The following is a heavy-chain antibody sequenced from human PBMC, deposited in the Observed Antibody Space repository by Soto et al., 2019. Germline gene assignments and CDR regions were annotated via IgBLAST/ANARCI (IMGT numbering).Heavy chain of an antibody. Sequence: EVQLVESGGGLVKPGGSLRLSCVGSGFTFSSYSMSWVRQTPGKGLEWVSSITTGNNYISYADSVKGRFTISRDNAKKSLFLQMSIPRAEDTPLIVCARDSYESLFDSWGQGTSVTVSS. J-gene: IGHJ5*01. CDR3: ARDSYESLFDS. D-gene: IGHD3-22*01. V-gene: IGHV3-21*02. CDR2: ITTGNNYI. CDR1: GFTFSSYS.